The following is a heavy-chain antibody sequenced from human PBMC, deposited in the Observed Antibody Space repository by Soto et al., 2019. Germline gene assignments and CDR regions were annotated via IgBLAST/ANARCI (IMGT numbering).Heavy chain of an antibody. CDR1: GFTLSDYY. CDR2: STNKRDGYII. Sequence: DVQVVESGGGLVQPGGSLRLSCAASGFTLSDYYLDWVRQAPGKGLEWVGRSTNKRDGYIINYAASVRGRFTISRDDSKSSVYLQMNSLKSDDTAVYYCAREQWYYMDVWGKGTTVTVSS. J-gene: IGHJ6*03. D-gene: IGHD6-19*01. V-gene: IGHV3-72*01. CDR3: AREQWYYMDV.